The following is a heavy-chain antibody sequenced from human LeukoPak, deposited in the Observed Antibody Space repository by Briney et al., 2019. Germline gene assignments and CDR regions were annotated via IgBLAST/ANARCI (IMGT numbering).Heavy chain of an antibody. J-gene: IGHJ4*02. V-gene: IGHV3-21*01. D-gene: IGHD1-26*01. CDR3: ARVSGGKWELLGSVHY. Sequence: SGGSLRLSCAASGFTFSRYSMNWVRQTPGKGVEWVSSISSSSSYIYYADSVKGRFTVSRDNARNSLYLQRNSLRADDTAVYYCARVSGGKWELLGSVHYWGQGTLVTVSS. CDR1: GFTFSRYS. CDR2: ISSSSSYI.